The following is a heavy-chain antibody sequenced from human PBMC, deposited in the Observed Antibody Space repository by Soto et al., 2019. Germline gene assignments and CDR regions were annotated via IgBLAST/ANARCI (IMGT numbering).Heavy chain of an antibody. Sequence: QVQLVQSGAEVKKPGASVKVSCKASGYTFTSYAMHWVRQAPGQRLEWMGWINAGNGNTKYSQKFQGRVTITRDTSASTAYMELSCLRSEDTAVYYCARDRWRQWLVPGTLDYWGQGTLVTVSS. CDR3: ARDRWRQWLVPGTLDY. J-gene: IGHJ4*02. V-gene: IGHV1-3*01. CDR2: INAGNGNT. D-gene: IGHD6-19*01. CDR1: GYTFTSYA.